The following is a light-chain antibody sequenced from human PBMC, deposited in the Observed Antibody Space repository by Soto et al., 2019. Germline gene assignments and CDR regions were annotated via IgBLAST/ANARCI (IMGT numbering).Light chain of an antibody. Sequence: DIQMTQSPSSLSASVGDRVTISCRASQSISSYLNWYQQKPGKAPKLLIYDASNLEAGVPSRFRGSGSGTDFTFTISRLQPEDIATYYCQQYKNLPTFGQGTRLEIK. CDR1: QSISSY. V-gene: IGKV1-33*01. J-gene: IGKJ5*01. CDR3: QQYKNLPT. CDR2: DAS.